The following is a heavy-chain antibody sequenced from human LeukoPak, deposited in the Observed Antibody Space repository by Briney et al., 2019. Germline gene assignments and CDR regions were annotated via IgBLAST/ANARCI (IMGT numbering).Heavy chain of an antibody. Sequence: SETLSLTCTVSGGSISSSSYYWGWIRQPPGKGLEWIGSIYYSGSTYYNPSLKSRVTISVDTSKNQFSLKLSSVTAADTAVYFCATLVSTRYYFDYWGQGTLVTVSS. CDR3: ATLVSTRYYFDY. J-gene: IGHJ4*02. CDR2: IYYSGST. D-gene: IGHD5/OR15-5a*01. V-gene: IGHV4-39*01. CDR1: GGSISSSSYY.